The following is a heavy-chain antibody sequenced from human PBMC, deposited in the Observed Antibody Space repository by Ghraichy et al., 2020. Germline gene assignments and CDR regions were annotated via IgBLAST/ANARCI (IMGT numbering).Heavy chain of an antibody. J-gene: IGHJ2*01. Sequence: SETLSLTCTVSGGSISSYYWSWIRQPPGKGLEWIGYIYYSGSTNYNPSLKSRVTISVDTSKNQFSLKLSSVTAADTAVYYCARARGVVLYWYFDLWGRGTLVTVSS. CDR1: GGSISSYY. D-gene: IGHD3-10*01. V-gene: IGHV4-59*01. CDR3: ARARGVVLYWYFDL. CDR2: IYYSGST.